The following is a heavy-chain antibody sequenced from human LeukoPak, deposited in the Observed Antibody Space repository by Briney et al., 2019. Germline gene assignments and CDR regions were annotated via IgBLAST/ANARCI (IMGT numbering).Heavy chain of an antibody. CDR1: GYSLTGLS. J-gene: IGHJ4*02. CDR3: ATFLLSSSWLYRFDY. V-gene: IGHV1-24*01. D-gene: IGHD6-13*01. CDR2: FDTEDGET. Sequence: ASVKVSCKVSGYSLTGLSMHWVRQAPGKGLEWVGGFDTEDGETMYAQKFQGRVTMTEDTSTGTAYMEMSRLRSADTAVYYFATFLLSSSWLYRFDYWGQGTLVTVSS.